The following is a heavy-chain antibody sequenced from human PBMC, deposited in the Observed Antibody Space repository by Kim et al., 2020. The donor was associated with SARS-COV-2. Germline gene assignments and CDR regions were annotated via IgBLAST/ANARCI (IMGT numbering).Heavy chain of an antibody. D-gene: IGHD3-9*01. V-gene: IGHV3-11*06. CDR2: ISSSSSYT. CDR3: ARERYDILTGYPPLGYYGMDV. CDR1: GFTFSDYY. J-gene: IGHJ6*02. Sequence: GGSLRLSCAASGFTFSDYYMSWIRQAPGKGLEWVSYISSSSSYTNYADSVKGRFTISRDNAKNSLYLQMNSLRAEDTAVYYCARERYDILTGYPPLGYYGMDVWGQGTTVTVSS.